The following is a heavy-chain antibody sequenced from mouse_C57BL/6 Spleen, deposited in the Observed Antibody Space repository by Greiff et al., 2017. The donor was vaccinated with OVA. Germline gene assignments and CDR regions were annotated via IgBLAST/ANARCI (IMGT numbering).Heavy chain of an antibody. V-gene: IGHV1-52*01. Sequence: QVQLQQPGAELVRPGSSVKLSCKASGYTFTSYWMHWVKQRPIQGLEWIGNIDPSDSETHYNQKFKDKATLTVDKSSSTAYMQLSSLTSEDSAVYYCAREGVGGSRNLDYWGQGTTLTVSS. D-gene: IGHD1-1*01. CDR3: AREGVGGSRNLDY. CDR2: IDPSDSET. CDR1: GYTFTSYW. J-gene: IGHJ2*01.